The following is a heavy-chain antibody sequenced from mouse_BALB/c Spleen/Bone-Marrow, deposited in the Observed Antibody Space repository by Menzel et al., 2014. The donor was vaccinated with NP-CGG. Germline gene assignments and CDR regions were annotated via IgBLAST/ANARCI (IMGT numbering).Heavy chain of an antibody. CDR2: IDPSDSYT. CDR3: ARDSITTVVATDY. J-gene: IGHJ2*01. CDR1: GYTFTSYW. D-gene: IGHD1-1*01. V-gene: IGHV1-69*02. Sequence: QGQLQQSGAELVKPGASVKLSCKASGYTFTSYWMHWVKQRPGQGLEWIGEIDPSDSYTNYNQKFKGKATLTVDKSSSTAYMQLSSLTSEDSAVYYCARDSITTVVATDYWGQGTTLTVSS.